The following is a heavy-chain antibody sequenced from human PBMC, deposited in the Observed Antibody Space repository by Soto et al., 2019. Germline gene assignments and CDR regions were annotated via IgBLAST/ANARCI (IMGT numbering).Heavy chain of an antibody. CDR3: ARDYCSSTSCYDFDY. D-gene: IGHD2-2*01. J-gene: IGHJ4*02. CDR1: GFTFSSYG. V-gene: IGHV3-33*01. CDR2: IWYDGSNK. Sequence: QVQLVESGGGVVQPGRSLRLSCAASGFTFSSYGMHWVRQAPGKGLGWVAVIWYDGSNKYYADSVKGRFTISRDNYKNTLYLQMNSLRDEDTAVYYCARDYCSSTSCYDFDYWGQGTLVTVSS.